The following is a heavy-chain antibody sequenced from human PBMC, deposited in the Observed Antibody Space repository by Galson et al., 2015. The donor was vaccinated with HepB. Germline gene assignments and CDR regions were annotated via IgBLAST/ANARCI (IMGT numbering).Heavy chain of an antibody. V-gene: IGHV4-59*08. CDR1: GGSISYYY. CDR2: IYYNGNT. D-gene: IGHD6-19*01. Sequence: TLSLTCTVSGGSISYYYWSWIRQPPGKGLEWIGYIYYNGNTNYNLSLKSRVTISVDTTKNQFSLRLSSVIAADTAVYYCARHDPNSGWSDFDYWGQGALVTVSS. CDR3: ARHDPNSGWSDFDY. J-gene: IGHJ4*02.